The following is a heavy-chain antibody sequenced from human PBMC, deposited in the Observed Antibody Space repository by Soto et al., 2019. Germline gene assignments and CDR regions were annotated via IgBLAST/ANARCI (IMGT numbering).Heavy chain of an antibody. J-gene: IGHJ4*02. CDR1: GGSISSYY. V-gene: IGHV4-59*08. D-gene: IGHD2-15*01. Sequence: SETLSLTCTVSGGSISSYYWSWIRQPPGKGLEWIGYIYYSGSTNYNPSLKSRVTISVDTSKNQFSLKLSSVTAADTAVYYCARQRGWVVAADFDYWGQGTLVTVSS. CDR2: IYYSGST. CDR3: ARQRGWVVAADFDY.